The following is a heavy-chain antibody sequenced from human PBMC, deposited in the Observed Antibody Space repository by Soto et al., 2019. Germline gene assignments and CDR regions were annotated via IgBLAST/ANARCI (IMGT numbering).Heavy chain of an antibody. V-gene: IGHV1-18*04. D-gene: IGHD2-15*01. CDR1: GYTFTSYG. CDR2: ISAYNGNT. J-gene: IGHJ6*02. Sequence: ASVKVSCKASGYTFTSYGISWVRQAPGQGLEWMGWISAYNGNTNYAQKLQGRVTMTTDTSTSTAYMELRSLRSDDTAVYYYARDSCSGGSCYLAHGMDVWGQGTTVTVS. CDR3: ARDSCSGGSCYLAHGMDV.